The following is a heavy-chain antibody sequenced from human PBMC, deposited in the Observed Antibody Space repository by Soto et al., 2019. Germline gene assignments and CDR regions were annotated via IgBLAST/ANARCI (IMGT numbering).Heavy chain of an antibody. CDR1: GDSISSSGYY. Sequence: TLSLTCSVSGDSISSSGYYWSWIRQRPRKGLEWIGNIYYSGSSYNNPSLKSRVTISVNTSKNQFSLNLRSVTAADTAVYYCARDSDYYSSGSFDYWGQGTLVTVSS. CDR3: ARDSDYYSSGSFDY. D-gene: IGHD3-10*01. J-gene: IGHJ4*02. V-gene: IGHV4-31*03. CDR2: IYYSGSS.